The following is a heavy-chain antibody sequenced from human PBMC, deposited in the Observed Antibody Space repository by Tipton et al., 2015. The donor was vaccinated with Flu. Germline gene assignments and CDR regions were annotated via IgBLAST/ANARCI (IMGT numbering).Heavy chain of an antibody. J-gene: IGHJ5*02. CDR2: IYTSGST. CDR1: GDSMTSNDFY. Sequence: LRLSCTVSGDSMTSNDFYWSWIRQPAGKGLEWIGRIYTSGSTKYNPSLQSRVTISVETSENQLSLKLNSVTAADTAVYYCARRDYSNYVSEPKNWFDPWGQGTLVTVSS. CDR3: ARRDYSNYVSEPKNWFDP. V-gene: IGHV4-61*02. D-gene: IGHD4-11*01.